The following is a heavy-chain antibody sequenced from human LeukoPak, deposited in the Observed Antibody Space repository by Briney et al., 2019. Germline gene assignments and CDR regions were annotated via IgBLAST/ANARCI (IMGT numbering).Heavy chain of an antibody. CDR3: AKDLVRWDGYWDIDS. V-gene: IGHV3-23*01. J-gene: IGHJ5*01. D-gene: IGHD2-15*01. CDR1: GFTFSDYA. Sequence: GGSLRLSCAASGFTFSDYAMSWVRPAPGKSLGWVSGLFGNGGGISYADSVKGRFTISRDNSKSMVFLQMNSLSAEDTAMYYCAKDLVRWDGYWDIDSWGQGTLVTVSS. CDR2: LFGNGGGI.